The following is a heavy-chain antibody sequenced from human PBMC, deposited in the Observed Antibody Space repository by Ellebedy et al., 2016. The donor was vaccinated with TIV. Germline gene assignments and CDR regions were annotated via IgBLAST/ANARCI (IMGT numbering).Heavy chain of an antibody. CDR1: GFTFSTYS. Sequence: PGGSLRLSCSASGFTFSTYSIHWVRQAPGEGLEYVSTISTNGVTAYYADSVRARFIISRDNSRNSVYVQISSLRAEDTAVYYCVREGVPRGFDIWGQGTMVTVSS. V-gene: IGHV3-64*05. CDR3: VREGVPRGFDI. CDR2: ISTNGVTA. D-gene: IGHD2-2*01. J-gene: IGHJ3*02.